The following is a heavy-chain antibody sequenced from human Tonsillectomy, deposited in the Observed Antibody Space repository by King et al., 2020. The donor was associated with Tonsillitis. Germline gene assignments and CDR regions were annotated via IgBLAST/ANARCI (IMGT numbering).Heavy chain of an antibody. J-gene: IGHJ6*02. Sequence: VQLVESGGGVVQPGKSLRLSCAASGFTFSSYGMQWVRQAPGKGLEWVAVITYDGSNEYYADSVKGRFTISRDSSKNTLYLQMSSLRVEDTAVYYCAKGHRGDYDFWSGSTYYYYFYGMDVWGQGTTVTVSS. CDR2: ITYDGSNE. CDR1: GFTFSSYG. D-gene: IGHD3-3*01. V-gene: IGHV3-30*18. CDR3: AKGHRGDYDFWSGSTYYYYFYGMDV.